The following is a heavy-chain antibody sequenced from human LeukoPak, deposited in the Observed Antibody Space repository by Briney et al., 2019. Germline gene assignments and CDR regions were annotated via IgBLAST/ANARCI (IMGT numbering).Heavy chain of an antibody. J-gene: IGHJ6*03. V-gene: IGHV4-61*08. CDR2: IYYSGST. CDR3: ARDSRDFWRRTTTLYYYYYMDV. D-gene: IGHD3-3*01. Sequence: SETLSLTCTVSGGSISSGGHYWSWIRQPPGKGLEWIGYIYYSGSTNYNPSLKSRVTISVDTSKNQFSLKLSSVTAADTAVYYCARDSRDFWRRTTTLYYYYYMDVWGKGTTVTVSS. CDR1: GGSISSGGHY.